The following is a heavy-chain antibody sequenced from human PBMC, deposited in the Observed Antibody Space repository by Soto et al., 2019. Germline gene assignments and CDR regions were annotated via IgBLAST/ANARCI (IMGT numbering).Heavy chain of an antibody. CDR1: GDSVSSNSAA. Sequence: SQTLSLTCAISGDSVSSNSAAWNWIRQSPSRGLEWLGRTYYRSKWYNDYAVSVKSRITIDPDTSKNQFSLQLNSVTPEDTAVYYCARQSARWLQSYYYYGMDVSGQGTTVAVSS. J-gene: IGHJ6*02. CDR2: TYYRSKWYN. CDR3: ARQSARWLQSYYYYGMDV. D-gene: IGHD5-12*01. V-gene: IGHV6-1*01.